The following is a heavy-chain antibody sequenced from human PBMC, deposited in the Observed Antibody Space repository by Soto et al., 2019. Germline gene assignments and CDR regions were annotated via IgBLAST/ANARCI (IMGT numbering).Heavy chain of an antibody. CDR1: GGTFSSYA. CDR3: ARREERQDAFDI. V-gene: IGHV1-69*06. J-gene: IGHJ3*02. D-gene: IGHD1-1*01. CDR2: IIPIFGTA. Sequence: WASVKVSCKASGGTFSSYAISWVRQAPGQGLEWMGGIIPIFGTANYAQKFQGRVTITADKSTSTAYMELSSLRSEDTAVYYCARREERQDAFDIWGQGTMVTVSS.